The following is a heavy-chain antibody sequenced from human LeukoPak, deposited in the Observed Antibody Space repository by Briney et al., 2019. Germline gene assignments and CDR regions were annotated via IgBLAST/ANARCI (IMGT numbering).Heavy chain of an antibody. CDR3: ARHLPPGELTYYYGLDV. CDR1: GFTDWTKY. J-gene: IGHJ6*02. CDR2: VYSGGHT. V-gene: IGHV3-53*04. Sequence: PGGSLTLSCAASGFTDWTKYDSWVRQAPGKGLEWVSVVYSGGHTYYADSVKGRFTISRNSFKNTLSLQMNSLRAEDTAVYYCARHLPPGELTYYYGLDVWGQGTTVTVSS. D-gene: IGHD1-26*01.